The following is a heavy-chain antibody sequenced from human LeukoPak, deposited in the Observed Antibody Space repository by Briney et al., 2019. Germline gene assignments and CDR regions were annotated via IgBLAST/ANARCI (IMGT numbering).Heavy chain of an antibody. J-gene: IGHJ4*02. CDR2: ISYDGGNK. CDR1: GFTFSSYA. CDR3: ASARGSSGYYPDY. V-gene: IGHV3-30-3*01. D-gene: IGHD3-22*01. Sequence: GRSLRLSCAASGFTFSSYAMHWVRQAPGKGLEWVAVISYDGGNKYYADSVKGRFTISRDNSKNTLYLQMNSLRAEDTAVYYCASARGSSGYYPDYWGQGTLVTVSS.